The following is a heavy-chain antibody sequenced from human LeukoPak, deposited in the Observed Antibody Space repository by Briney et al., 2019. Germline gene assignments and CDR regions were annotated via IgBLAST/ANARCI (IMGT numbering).Heavy chain of an antibody. D-gene: IGHD1-26*01. CDR2: IRSKAYGGTT. V-gene: IGHV3-49*04. Sequence: GGSLRLSCTASGFTFGDYAMSWVRQAPGKGLEWVGFIRSKAYGGTTEYAASVKGRFTISRDDSKSIAYLQMNRLKTEDTAVYYCTSDPSGIVGAHHGWGQGTLVTVSS. J-gene: IGHJ4*02. CDR1: GFTFGDYA. CDR3: TSDPSGIVGAHHG.